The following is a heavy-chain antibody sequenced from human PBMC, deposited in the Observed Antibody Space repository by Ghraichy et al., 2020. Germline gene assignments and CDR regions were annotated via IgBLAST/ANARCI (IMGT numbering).Heavy chain of an antibody. CDR2: IFYSGNT. J-gene: IGHJ4*02. Sequence: GSLSLTCTVSGDSITTSLYYWGWIRHPPGKGLEWIGSIFYSGNTNYNPSLKNRVAISIDASSNRFSLKLTSFTAADTAVYFCAGAGVGGTDYEYYFDYWGRGTQVSVSA. V-gene: IGHV4-39*02. CDR1: GDSITTSLYY. CDR3: AGAGVGGTDYEYYFDY. D-gene: IGHD4-17*01.